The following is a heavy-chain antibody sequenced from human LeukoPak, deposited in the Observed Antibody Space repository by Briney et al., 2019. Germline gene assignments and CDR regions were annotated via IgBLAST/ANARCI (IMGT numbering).Heavy chain of an antibody. J-gene: IGHJ3*02. V-gene: IGHV4-34*01. D-gene: IGHD3-22*01. CDR3: ARAATGYYDSSGYPRVFDI. CDR2: INHSGST. CDR1: GGSFSGYY. Sequence: SETLSLTCAVYGGSFSGYYWSWIRQPPGKGLEWIGEINHSGSTNYNPSLKSRVTISVDTSKNQFSLKLSSVTAADTAVYYCARAATGYYDSSGYPRVFDIWGQGTMVTVSS.